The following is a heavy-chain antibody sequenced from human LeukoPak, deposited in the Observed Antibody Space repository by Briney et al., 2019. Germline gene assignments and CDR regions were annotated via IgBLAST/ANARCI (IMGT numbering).Heavy chain of an antibody. D-gene: IGHD1-1*01. CDR3: ARDPDSSNEWGPFDP. J-gene: IGHJ5*02. CDR2: PYYRSKWYS. Sequence: SQTLSLTCAISGARVSGSASWNWIRQSPSRGLDWLGRPYYRSKWYSEYATSVKSRISINADTSKNQFSLQLNSVIPEDTAVYYCARDPDSSNEWGPFDPWGQGTLVIVSS. CDR1: GARVSGSAS. V-gene: IGHV6-1*01.